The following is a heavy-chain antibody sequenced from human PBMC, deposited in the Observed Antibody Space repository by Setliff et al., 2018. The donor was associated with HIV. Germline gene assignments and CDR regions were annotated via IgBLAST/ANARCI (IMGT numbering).Heavy chain of an antibody. CDR2: IYYSGST. V-gene: IGHV4-31*03. Sequence: SETLSLTCTVSDGSVSSAGYYWSWLRQHPGKGLEWIGNIYYSGSTNYNPSLKSRLTISLDTSNTQFSLKLSSVTAADTAVYYCARDRIWKGYYDYWGQGTLVTVSS. CDR1: DGSVSSAGYY. CDR3: ARDRIWKGYYDY. J-gene: IGHJ4*02. D-gene: IGHD3-3*01.